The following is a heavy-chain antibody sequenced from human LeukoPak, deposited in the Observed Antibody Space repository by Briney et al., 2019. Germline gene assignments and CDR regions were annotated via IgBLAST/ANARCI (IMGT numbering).Heavy chain of an antibody. CDR3: ASPRIIYSRSWFYFDY. D-gene: IGHD6-13*01. Sequence: GASVRVSCKASGDTFSSYAISWVRQAPGPGREWIGGIMPILGTPNYAQKFQGRVTITADKSSSTAYMELSSLRSEDTAVYYCASPRIIYSRSWFYFDYWGQGTLVTVSS. CDR1: GDTFSSYA. CDR2: IMPILGTP. V-gene: IGHV1-69*10. J-gene: IGHJ4*02.